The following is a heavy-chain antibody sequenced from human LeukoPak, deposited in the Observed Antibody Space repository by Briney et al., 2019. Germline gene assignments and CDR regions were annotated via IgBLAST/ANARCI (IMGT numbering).Heavy chain of an antibody. Sequence: GGSLRLSCAASGFTFESYVMHWVRQAPGKGLEWVSVISFDRGDAYYAGSVKGRFTISRENSRNTLFLQMNSLRPEDTAVYYCASAYGREGFGSGGYNDYWGQGTLVTVSS. CDR2: ISFDRGDA. CDR3: ASAYGREGFGSGGYNDY. V-gene: IGHV3-30*04. CDR1: GFTFESYV. D-gene: IGHD3-10*01. J-gene: IGHJ4*02.